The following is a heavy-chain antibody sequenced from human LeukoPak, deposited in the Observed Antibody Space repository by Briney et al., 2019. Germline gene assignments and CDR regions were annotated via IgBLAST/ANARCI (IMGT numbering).Heavy chain of an antibody. J-gene: IGHJ3*02. D-gene: IGHD1-1*01. CDR1: GFTFSSYA. V-gene: IGHV3-23*01. Sequence: PGASLRLSCAASGFTFSSYAMSWVRQAPGKGLEWVSAISGSGGSTCYADSVKGRFTISRDNSKNTLYLQMNSLRAEDTAVYYCAKDPPWYNWNDVAFDIWGQGTMVTVSS. CDR2: ISGSGGST. CDR3: AKDPPWYNWNDVAFDI.